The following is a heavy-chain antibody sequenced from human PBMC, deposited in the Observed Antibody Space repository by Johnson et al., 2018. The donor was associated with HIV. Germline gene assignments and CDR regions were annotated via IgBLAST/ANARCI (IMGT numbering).Heavy chain of an antibody. Sequence: VQLVESGGGLVQPGGSLRLSCAASRLSVSKNYMSWVRQAPGKGLEWVSLIYSGDNTKYADSVKGRFTISRDNSKNTLYLQMNSLRAEDTAVYYCARVYSSSSAHAFDIWGQGTMVTVSS. CDR2: IYSGDNT. CDR1: RLSVSKNY. V-gene: IGHV3-66*02. CDR3: ARVYSSSSAHAFDI. D-gene: IGHD6-6*01. J-gene: IGHJ3*02.